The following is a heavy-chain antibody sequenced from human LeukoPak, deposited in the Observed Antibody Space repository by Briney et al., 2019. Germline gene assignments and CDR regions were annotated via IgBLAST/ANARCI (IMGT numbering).Heavy chain of an antibody. D-gene: IGHD2-15*01. CDR3: ARGGSFDY. CDR1: GFTFSSYA. Sequence: TGGSLRLSCAASGFTFSSYAMHWVRQAPGKGLEYVSAISNDGGSTYYANSVKGRFTISRDNSKNTLYLQMGSLRAEDMAVYYCARGGSFDYWGQGILVTASS. V-gene: IGHV3-64*01. J-gene: IGHJ4*02. CDR2: ISNDGGST.